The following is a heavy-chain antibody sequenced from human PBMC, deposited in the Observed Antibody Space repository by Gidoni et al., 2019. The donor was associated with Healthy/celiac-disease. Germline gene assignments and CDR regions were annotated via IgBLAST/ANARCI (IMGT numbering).Heavy chain of an antibody. J-gene: IGHJ4*02. CDR1: GGTFSSYA. D-gene: IGHD2-15*01. V-gene: IGHV1-69*01. CDR3: ARDRCSGGSCYRPFDY. CDR2: IIPIFGTA. Sequence: QVQLVQSGAEVKKPGSSVKVPCKASGGTFSSYAISWVRQAPGQGLEWMGGIIPIFGTANYAQKFQGRVTITADESTSTAYMELSSLRSEDTAVYYCARDRCSGGSCYRPFDYWGQGTLVTVSS.